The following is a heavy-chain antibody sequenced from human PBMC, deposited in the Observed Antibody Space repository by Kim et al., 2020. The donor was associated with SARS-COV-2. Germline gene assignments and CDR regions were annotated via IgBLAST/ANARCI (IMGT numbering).Heavy chain of an antibody. CDR3: ARGRDIIGARYFDY. Sequence: SETLSLTCTVSGASVGSSYYYWGWFRQPPGKGLEWIASVYYSRITYIQPSLKSRVTISLDRSKNQMPLQLSSVTAADTAVYYCARGRDIIGARYFDYWGQGTLVTVAS. V-gene: IGHV4-39*06. D-gene: IGHD6-6*01. J-gene: IGHJ4*02. CDR1: GASVGSSYYY. CDR2: VYYSRIT.